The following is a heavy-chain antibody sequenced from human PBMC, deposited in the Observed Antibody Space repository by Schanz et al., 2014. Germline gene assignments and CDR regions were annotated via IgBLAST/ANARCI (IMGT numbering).Heavy chain of an antibody. CDR1: GFIFSDYA. V-gene: IGHV3-23*04. J-gene: IGHJ1*01. CDR2: IAGSGAGA. CDR3: TKAVRPEPESIFFQH. Sequence: EVQLVESGGDVVQPEGSLRLSCAATGFIFSDYAMSWVRHAPGKGLEWVSAIAGSGAGAVYADSVQGRFAIFRDRTTLYLQMSSLRLDDTAVYYCTKAVRPEPESIFFQHWGQGTLVTVSA. D-gene: IGHD3-9*01.